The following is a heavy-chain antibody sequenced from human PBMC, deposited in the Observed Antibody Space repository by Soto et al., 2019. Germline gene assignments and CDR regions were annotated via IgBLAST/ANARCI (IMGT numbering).Heavy chain of an antibody. CDR1: SGSLSNYY. J-gene: IGHJ4*02. V-gene: IGHV4-4*07. Sequence: PSETLSLTCTVSSGSLSNYYWSWIRQPAGKGLEWIGRIFPTGNTDYNPSLRSRVTMSVDTSKNQFSLKLNSVTAADTAVYYCARGSLGPDYWRPGTLVTVSS. D-gene: IGHD1-26*01. CDR2: IFPTGNT. CDR3: ARGSLGPDY.